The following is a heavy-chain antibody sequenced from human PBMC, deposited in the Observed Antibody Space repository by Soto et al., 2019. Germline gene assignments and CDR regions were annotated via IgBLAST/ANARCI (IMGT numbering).Heavy chain of an antibody. CDR3: ARERYYYYGMDV. Sequence: QVQLVESGGGVVQPGRSLRLSCAASGFTFSSYAMHWVRQAPGKGLEWVAVISYDGSNKYYADSVKGRFTISRDNSKNTLYLQMNRLRAEDTAVYYCARERYYYYGMDVWGQGTTVTVSS. V-gene: IGHV3-30-3*01. J-gene: IGHJ6*01. CDR2: ISYDGSNK. CDR1: GFTFSSYA.